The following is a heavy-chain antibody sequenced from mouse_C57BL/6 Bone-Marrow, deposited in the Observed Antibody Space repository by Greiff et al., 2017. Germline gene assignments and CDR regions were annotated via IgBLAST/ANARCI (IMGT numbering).Heavy chain of an antibody. CDR3: AREGSSSYWYFDV. Sequence: QVQLQQSGAELVMPGASVKLSCKASGYTFTSYWMHWVKQRPGQGLEWIGEIDPSDSYTNYNQKFKGKSTLTVDESSSTAYMQLSSLTSEDSAVYYCAREGSSSYWYFDVWGTGTTVTVSS. CDR2: IDPSDSYT. CDR1: GYTFTSYW. D-gene: IGHD1-1*01. J-gene: IGHJ1*03. V-gene: IGHV1-69*01.